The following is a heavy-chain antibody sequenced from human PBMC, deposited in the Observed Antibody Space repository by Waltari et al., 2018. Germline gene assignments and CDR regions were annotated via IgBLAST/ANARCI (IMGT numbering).Heavy chain of an antibody. V-gene: IGHV1-46*01. D-gene: IGHD3-10*01. J-gene: IGHJ4*02. Sequence: HAPGQGLQWMGISNPSGGHTNSAQKFQGRITLTSDTSTSTVYMELSSLRSDDTAVYYCARADYGSGTYFNPPYFDYWGQGTLVTVSS. CDR2: SNPSGGHT. CDR3: ARADYGSGTYFNPPYFDY.